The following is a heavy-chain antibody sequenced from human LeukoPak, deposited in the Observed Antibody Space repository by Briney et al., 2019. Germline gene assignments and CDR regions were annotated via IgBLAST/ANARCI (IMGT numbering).Heavy chain of an antibody. J-gene: IGHJ4*02. Sequence: SETLSLTCAVYGGSFSGYYWSWIRQPPGKGLEWIGEINHSGSTNYNPSLKSRVTISVDTSKNQFSLKLSSVTAADTAVYYCARRRGIVGATRPFDYWGQGTLVTVSS. D-gene: IGHD1-26*01. V-gene: IGHV4-34*01. CDR1: GGSFSGYY. CDR2: INHSGST. CDR3: ARRRGIVGATRPFDY.